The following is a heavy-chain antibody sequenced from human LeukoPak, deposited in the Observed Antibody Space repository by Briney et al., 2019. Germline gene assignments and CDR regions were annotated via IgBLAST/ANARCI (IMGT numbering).Heavy chain of an antibody. J-gene: IGHJ4*02. CDR2: IYYSGST. Sequence: SETLSLTCTVSCGSISSYYWSWLRQPPGKGLEWIGYIYYSGSTNYNPSLKSRVTISVDTSKNQFSLKLSSVTAADTDVYYCARTNAYYYDSSGYPLFDYWGQGTLVTVSS. D-gene: IGHD3-22*01. CDR3: ARTNAYYYDSSGYPLFDY. CDR1: CGSISSYY. V-gene: IGHV4-59*01.